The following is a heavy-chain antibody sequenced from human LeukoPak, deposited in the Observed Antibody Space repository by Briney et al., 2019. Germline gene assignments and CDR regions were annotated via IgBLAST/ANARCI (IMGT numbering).Heavy chain of an antibody. CDR2: IIPILGIA. J-gene: IGHJ4*02. CDR3: AREGSPDYDILTGYSVY. Sequence: GASVKVSCKASGGTFSSYAISWVRQAPGQGLEWMGRIIPILGIANYAQKFQGRVTITADKSTSTAYMKLSSLRSEDTAVYYCAREGSPDYDILTGYSVYWGQGTLVTVSS. CDR1: GGTFSSYA. V-gene: IGHV1-69*04. D-gene: IGHD3-9*01.